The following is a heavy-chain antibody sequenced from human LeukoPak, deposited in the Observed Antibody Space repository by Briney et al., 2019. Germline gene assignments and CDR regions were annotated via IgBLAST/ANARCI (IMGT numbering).Heavy chain of an antibody. CDR2: IYRGGNT. CDR1: GFTVSGHP. J-gene: IGHJ4*02. D-gene: IGHD3-22*01. V-gene: IGHV3-53*01. CDR3: AKAILKYDSSGYFDY. Sequence: GGSLRLSCAASGFTVSGHPMSWVRQAPGKGLEWVSVIYRGGNTYHADSVKGRFTISTDNSKNTLYLQMNSLRAEDTAVYYCAKAILKYDSSGYFDYWGQGTLVTVSS.